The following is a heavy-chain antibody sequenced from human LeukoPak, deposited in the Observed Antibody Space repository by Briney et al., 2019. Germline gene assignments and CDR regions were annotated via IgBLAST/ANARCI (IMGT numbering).Heavy chain of an antibody. V-gene: IGHV3-30-3*01. CDR3: AREGYSSGSIDY. D-gene: IGHD6-19*01. J-gene: IGHJ4*02. CDR2: ISYDGSNK. CDR1: GFTFSSYP. Sequence: GGSLRLSCAASGFTFSSYPMTWVRQAPGKGLEWVAVISYDGSNKYYADSVKGRFTISRDNSKNTLHLQMNSLRAEDTAVYYCAREGYSSGSIDYWGQGTLVTVSS.